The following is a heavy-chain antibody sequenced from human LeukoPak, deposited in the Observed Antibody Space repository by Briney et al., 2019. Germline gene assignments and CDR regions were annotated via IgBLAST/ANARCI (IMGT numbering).Heavy chain of an antibody. J-gene: IGHJ5*02. CDR1: GFPFSRYG. V-gene: IGHV3-48*01. CDR2: ISSSSSTI. Sequence: GALRLFCAASGFPFSRYGMNWVRQAPGEGLEWGSYISSSSSTIYYADSVKGRFTISRDNAKNSLYLQMNSLRAEDTAVYYCARDLGGDQLGKFDPWGQGTLVTVSS. D-gene: IGHD7-27*01. CDR3: ARDLGGDQLGKFDP.